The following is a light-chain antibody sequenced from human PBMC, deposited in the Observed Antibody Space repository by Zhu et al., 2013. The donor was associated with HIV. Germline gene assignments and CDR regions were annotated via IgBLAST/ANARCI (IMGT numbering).Light chain of an antibody. CDR1: QSISSW. V-gene: IGKV1-5*03. J-gene: IGKJ4*01. CDR2: KAS. Sequence: DIQMTQSPSTLSASVGDRVTITCRASQSISSWLAWYQQKPGKAPKLLIYKASSLETGVPSRFSGSGSGTEFTLTISSLQPDDFATYYCQQYNSYSLTFGGGTKVEIK. CDR3: QQYNSYSLT.